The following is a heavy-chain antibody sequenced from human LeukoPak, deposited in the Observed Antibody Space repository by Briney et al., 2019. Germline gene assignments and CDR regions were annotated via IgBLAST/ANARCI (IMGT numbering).Heavy chain of an antibody. V-gene: IGHV1-18*01. Sequence: ASVKVSCKASGYTFTSYDINWVRQAPGKGLEWMGWISAYNGNTNYAQKLQGRVTMTTDTSKSTAYMELRSLRSDDTAVYYCARSRLAGAFDYWGQGTLVTVSS. D-gene: IGHD3-10*01. J-gene: IGHJ4*02. CDR1: GYTFTSYD. CDR2: ISAYNGNT. CDR3: ARSRLAGAFDY.